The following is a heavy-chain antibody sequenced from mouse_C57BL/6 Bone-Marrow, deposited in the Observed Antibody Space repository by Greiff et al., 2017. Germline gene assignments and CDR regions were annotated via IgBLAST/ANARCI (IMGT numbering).Heavy chain of an antibody. CDR2: IHPNSGST. CDR3: ARSRYSNGDY. V-gene: IGHV1-64*01. D-gene: IGHD2-5*01. CDR1: GYTFTSYW. Sequence: VQLKESGAELVKPGASVKLSCKASGYTFTSYWMHWVKQRPGQGLEWIGMIHPNSGSTNYNEKFKSKATLTVDKSSSTAYMQLSSLTSEDSAVYYCARSRYSNGDYWGQGTTLTVSS. J-gene: IGHJ2*01.